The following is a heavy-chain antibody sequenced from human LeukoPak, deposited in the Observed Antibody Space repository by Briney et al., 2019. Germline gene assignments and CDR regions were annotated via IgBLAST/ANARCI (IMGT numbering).Heavy chain of an antibody. CDR1: GFTSSSYS. CDR3: ARRPEGLDY. J-gene: IGHJ4*02. CDR2: ISSRNSYI. Sequence: GGSLRLSCAASGFTSSSYSRNWVRQAPGKGLEWVSSISSRNSYIYYADSVEGRFTISRDNAKNSLYLQMNSLRAEDTAVYYCARRPEGLDYWGQGTLVTVSS. V-gene: IGHV3-21*01.